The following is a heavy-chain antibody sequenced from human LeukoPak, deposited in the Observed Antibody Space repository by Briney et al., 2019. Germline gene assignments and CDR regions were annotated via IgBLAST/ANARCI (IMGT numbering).Heavy chain of an antibody. CDR2: ISYDGSNK. CDR1: GFTFSSYG. D-gene: IGHD6-13*01. J-gene: IGHJ4*02. V-gene: IGHV3-30*03. CDR3: EVGAAVGRSSFDY. Sequence: GGSLRLSCAASGFTFSSYGMHWVRQAPGKGLEWVAVISYDGSNKYYADSVKGRFTISRDNSKNSLYLQMNSLRAEDTALYLKEVGAAVGRSSFDYWGQGTLVTVSS.